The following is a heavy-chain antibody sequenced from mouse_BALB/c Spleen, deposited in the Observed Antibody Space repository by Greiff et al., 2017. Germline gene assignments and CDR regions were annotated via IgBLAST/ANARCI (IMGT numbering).Heavy chain of an antibody. CDR3: AREALFAY. CDR1: GFTFKDTY. J-gene: IGHJ3*01. CDR2: IDPANGNT. V-gene: IGHV14-3*02. Sequence: VQLKESGAELVKPGASVKLSCTASGFTFKDTYMHWVKQRPEQGLEWIGRIDPANGNTKYDPKFQGKATITADTSSNTAYLQRSSLTSEDTAVYYCAREALFAYWGQGTLVTVSA.